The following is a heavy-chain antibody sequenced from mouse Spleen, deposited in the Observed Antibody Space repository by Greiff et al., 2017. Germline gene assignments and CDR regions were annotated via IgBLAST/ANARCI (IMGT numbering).Heavy chain of an antibody. CDR1: GFTFSSYT. CDR2: ISSGGGNT. J-gene: IGHJ2*01. CDR3: GRHSIYYVDY. D-gene: IGHD2-1*01. Sequence: EVQLVESGGGLVKPGGSLKLSCAASGFTFSSYTMSWVRQTPAQRLEWVATISSGGGNTYYPDSVKGRVTISRDNARNTLYLQMSSLRSEDRAMYFCGRHSIYYVDYWGPGTTLPVSS. V-gene: IGHV5-9*04.